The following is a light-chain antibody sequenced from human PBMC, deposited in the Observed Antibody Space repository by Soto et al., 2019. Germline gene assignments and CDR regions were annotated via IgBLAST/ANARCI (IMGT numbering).Light chain of an antibody. J-gene: IGLJ3*02. Sequence: QSVLTQPPSASGSPGQSVTISCTGTSSDVGGYNYVSWYQQHPGKAPKLIIFEVSKRPSGVPDRFSGSKSGNTASLTVSGLQAEDEADYYCYSYAGSNNWVFGGGTQLTVL. CDR2: EVS. CDR1: SSDVGGYNY. V-gene: IGLV2-8*01. CDR3: YSYAGSNNWV.